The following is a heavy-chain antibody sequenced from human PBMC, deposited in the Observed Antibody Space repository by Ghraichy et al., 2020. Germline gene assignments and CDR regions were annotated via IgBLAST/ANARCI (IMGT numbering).Heavy chain of an antibody. D-gene: IGHD3-22*01. V-gene: IGHV4-39*01. CDR2: IYYTGTT. CDR1: GGSVSSSSYY. CDR3: ARPSSPADGSGDFYYYAVDV. J-gene: IGHJ6*02. Sequence: SQTLSLTCSVSGGSVSSSSYYWGWIRQPPGKGLEWIGSIYYTGTTYYNPSLKSRVTVSSDRSKNQFSLKLRSVTAADTGVYYCARPSSPADGSGDFYYYAVDVWGLGATVTVSS.